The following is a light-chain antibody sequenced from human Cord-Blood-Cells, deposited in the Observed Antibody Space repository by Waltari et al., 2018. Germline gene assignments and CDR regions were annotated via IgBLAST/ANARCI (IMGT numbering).Light chain of an antibody. CDR3: CSYAGSYTYV. Sequence: QSALTQPRSVSGSPGQSVTISCTGTTSDVCGYNYVSWYQQHPGKAPKLMMYDVSKRPSGVPDRFSGSKSGNTASLTISGLQAEDEADYYCCSYAGSYTYVFGTGTKVTVL. CDR2: DVS. V-gene: IGLV2-11*01. CDR1: TSDVCGYNY. J-gene: IGLJ1*01.